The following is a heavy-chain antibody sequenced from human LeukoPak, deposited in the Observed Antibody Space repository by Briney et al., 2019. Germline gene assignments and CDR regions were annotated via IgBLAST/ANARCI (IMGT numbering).Heavy chain of an antibody. J-gene: IGHJ4*02. D-gene: IGHD3-3*01. CDR3: ARDRAWNYFDY. V-gene: IGHV3-30*03. Sequence: GSLRLSCAPSGFTFSRHGMHWVRQAPGKGLEWVAIISNDGSRKYYAHSVEGRFTISRDNSKNTLYLQMDSLRAEDTAVYYCARDRAWNYFDYWGQGTLVTVSS. CDR1: GFTFSRHG. CDR2: ISNDGSRK.